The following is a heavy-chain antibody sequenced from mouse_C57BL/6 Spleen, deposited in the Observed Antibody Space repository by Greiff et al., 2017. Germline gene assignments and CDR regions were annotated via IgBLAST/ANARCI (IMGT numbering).Heavy chain of an antibody. CDR1: GFTFSDYY. CDR2: INYDGSST. D-gene: IGHD1-1*01. Sequence: EVKVVESEGGLVQPGSSMKLSCTASGFTFSDYYMAWVRQVPEKGLEWVANINYDGSSTYYLDSLKSRFIISRDNAKNILYLQMSSLKSEDTATYYCAREGGSSFYWYVDVWGTGTTVTVSS. CDR3: AREGGSSFYWYVDV. V-gene: IGHV5-16*01. J-gene: IGHJ1*03.